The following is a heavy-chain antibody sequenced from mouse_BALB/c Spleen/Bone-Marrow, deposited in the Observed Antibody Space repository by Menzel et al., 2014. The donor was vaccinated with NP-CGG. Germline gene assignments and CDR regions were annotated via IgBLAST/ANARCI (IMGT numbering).Heavy chain of an antibody. CDR3: ARYDYDVGYFDY. CDR1: GYSITSDYA. Sequence: DVKLVESGPGLVKPSQSLSLTCTVTGYSITSDYAWNWIRQFPGNKLEWMGYISYSGSTSYNPSLKSRISITRDTSKNQFFLQLNSVTTEDTATYYCARYDYDVGYFDYWGQGTPLTVSS. CDR2: ISYSGST. V-gene: IGHV3-2*02. D-gene: IGHD2-4*01. J-gene: IGHJ2*01.